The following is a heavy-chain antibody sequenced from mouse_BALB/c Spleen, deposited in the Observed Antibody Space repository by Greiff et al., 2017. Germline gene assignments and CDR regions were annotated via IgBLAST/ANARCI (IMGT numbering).Heavy chain of an antibody. Sequence: VKLMESGPGLVQPSQSLSITCTVSGFSLTSYGVHWVRQSPGKGLEWLGVIWSGGSTDYNAAFISRLSISKDNSKSQVFFKMNSLQANDTAIYYCARKGLRNYAMDYWGQGTSVTVSS. CDR3: ARKGLRNYAMDY. CDR2: IWSGGST. V-gene: IGHV2-2*02. J-gene: IGHJ4*01. D-gene: IGHD1-1*01. CDR1: GFSLTSYG.